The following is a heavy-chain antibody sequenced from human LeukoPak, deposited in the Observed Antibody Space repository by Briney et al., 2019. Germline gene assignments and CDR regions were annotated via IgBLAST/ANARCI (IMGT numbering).Heavy chain of an antibody. CDR2: ISSNGGST. CDR1: GFTFSSYT. J-gene: IGHJ4*02. V-gene: IGHV3-64D*09. CDR3: VKETVSGSTVIY. D-gene: IGHD3-10*01. Sequence: GGSLRLTCPASGFTFSSYTMHWIRQAPGKGLEYVSAISSNGGSTYYADSVKGRFTISRDNSKNTLFLQMSSLRADDTAVYYCVKETVSGSTVIYWRQGTLVTVSS.